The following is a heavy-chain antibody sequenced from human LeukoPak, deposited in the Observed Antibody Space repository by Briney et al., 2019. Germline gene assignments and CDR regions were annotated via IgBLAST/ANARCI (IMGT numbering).Heavy chain of an antibody. CDR1: GYIFTYYY. V-gene: IGHV1-2*02. D-gene: IGHD6-19*01. CDR2: MNPNSGVT. J-gene: IGHJ3*01. CDR3: ARDLRLAVSGTSGFDV. Sequence: ASVKVSCTSSGYIFTYYYMNWVRQAPGQGLEWMGWMNPNSGVTNYSQKFQVRVTMTGDTSISTAYMELSRLRSDDTAVYYCARDLRLAVSGTSGFDVWGQGTVVTVSS.